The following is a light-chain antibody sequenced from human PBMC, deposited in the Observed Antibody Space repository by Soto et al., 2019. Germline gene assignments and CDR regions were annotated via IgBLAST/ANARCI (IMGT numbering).Light chain of an antibody. J-gene: IGKJ4*01. Sequence: AIRMTQSPSSLSASTGDRVTLTCRASQGISSYLAWYQQKPGKAPKLLIYAASTLQSGVPSRFSGSGSGTEFTLTISRLQSEDFATYYCQQYYSYPLLTFGGGTKVEIK. CDR2: AAS. CDR1: QGISSY. CDR3: QQYYSYPLLT. V-gene: IGKV1-8*01.